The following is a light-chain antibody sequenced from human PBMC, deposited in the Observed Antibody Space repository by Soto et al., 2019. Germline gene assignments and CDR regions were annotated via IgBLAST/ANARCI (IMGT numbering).Light chain of an antibody. CDR2: DAS. CDR3: QQRSSWPRT. J-gene: IGKJ1*01. Sequence: EIVMTQSPATLSVSPGGRATLSCRASQSISDTLAWYQQKPGQAPRLLIYDASNRATGIPVRFSGRGSGTDFTLTISRLETEDFAIYDCQQRSSWPRTVGRGTKVDIK. CDR1: QSISDT. V-gene: IGKV3-11*01.